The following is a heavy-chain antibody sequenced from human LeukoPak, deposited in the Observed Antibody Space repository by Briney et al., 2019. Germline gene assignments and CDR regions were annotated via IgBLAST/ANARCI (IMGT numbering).Heavy chain of an antibody. CDR1: GGSISSYY. CDR3: AGGYDRAFDI. J-gene: IGHJ3*02. V-gene: IGHV4-59*01. CDR2: IYYSGST. Sequence: SETLSLTCTVSGGSISSYYGSWIRQPPGKGLEWIGYIYYSGSTNYNPSLKSRVTISVDTSKNQFSLKLSSVTAADTAVYYCAGGYDRAFDIWGQGTMVTVSS. D-gene: IGHD3-10*02.